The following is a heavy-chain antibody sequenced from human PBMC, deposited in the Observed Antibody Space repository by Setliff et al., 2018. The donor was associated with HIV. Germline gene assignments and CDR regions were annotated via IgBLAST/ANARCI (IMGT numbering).Heavy chain of an antibody. V-gene: IGHV3-30*02. J-gene: IGHJ6*03. CDR3: VKEAYSNTWNYYYYYIDV. CDR2: IWHDGSNE. Sequence: GESLQISCAASGFSFSTYGMHWVRQAPGKGLEWVAVIWHDGSNENYADSVKGRFTISRDNSKNTLYLQMSSLRVDDTAVYYCVKEAYSNTWNYYYYYIDVWGKGTTVTVS. D-gene: IGHD6-13*01. CDR1: GFSFSTYG.